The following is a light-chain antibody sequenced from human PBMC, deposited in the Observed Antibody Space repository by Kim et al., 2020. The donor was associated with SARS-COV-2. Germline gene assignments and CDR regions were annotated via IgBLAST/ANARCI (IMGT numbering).Light chain of an antibody. CDR3: QQSYSTPYT. CDR1: QSISRY. CDR2: AAS. J-gene: IGKJ2*01. V-gene: IGKV1-39*01. Sequence: SASVGDRVTITCRASQSISRYFNWYQQKPGKAPKFLIYAASSLQSGVPSRFSGSGSGTDFTLTISSLQPEDIATYYCQQSYSTPYTFGQGTKLEI.